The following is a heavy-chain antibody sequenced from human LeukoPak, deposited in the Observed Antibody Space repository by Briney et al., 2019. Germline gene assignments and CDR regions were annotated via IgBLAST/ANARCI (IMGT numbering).Heavy chain of an antibody. CDR1: GGSISSYY. CDR3: GRCNYDPYYYFYMDV. CDR2: IYYSGST. V-gene: IGHV4-59*01. Sequence: SETLSLTCTVSGGSISSYYWSWIRQPPGKGLEWIGYIYYSGSTNYNPSLKSRVTISVDTSKNQFSLKLSSVTAADTAVYYCGRCNYDPYYYFYMDVWGKGTTVTVSS. D-gene: IGHD4-11*01. J-gene: IGHJ6*03.